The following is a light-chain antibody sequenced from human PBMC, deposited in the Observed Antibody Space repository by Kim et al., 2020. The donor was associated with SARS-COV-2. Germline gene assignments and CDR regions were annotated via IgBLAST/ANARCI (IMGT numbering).Light chain of an antibody. CDR1: QSISSW. CDR3: QQYNSYLYA. J-gene: IGKJ2*01. Sequence: GDRVTITCRASQSISSWLAWYQQKPGKAPKLLIYDASSLESGVPSRFSGSGSGTEFTLPISSLQPDDFATYYCQQYNSYLYAFGQGTKLEI. CDR2: DAS. V-gene: IGKV1-5*01.